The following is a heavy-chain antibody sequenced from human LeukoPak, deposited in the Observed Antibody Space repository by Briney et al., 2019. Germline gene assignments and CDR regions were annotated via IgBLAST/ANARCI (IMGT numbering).Heavy chain of an antibody. CDR1: GGTFSSYA. J-gene: IGHJ4*02. CDR3: ATYYYDSSGYYYVPVVDY. D-gene: IGHD3-22*01. Sequence: ASVKVSCKASGGTFSSYAISWVRQAPGQGLEWMGRIIPILGIANYAQKFQGRVTITADKSTSTAYMELSSLRSEDTAVYYCATYYYDSSGYYYVPVVDYWGQGTLVIVSS. V-gene: IGHV1-69*04. CDR2: IIPILGIA.